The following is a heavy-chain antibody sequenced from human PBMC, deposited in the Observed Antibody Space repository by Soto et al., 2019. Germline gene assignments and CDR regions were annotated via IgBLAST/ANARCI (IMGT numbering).Heavy chain of an antibody. Sequence: GGSLRLSCAASGLTFSDYYMSWIRQAPGKGLEWVSYISSSSSYTNYADSVKGRFTISRDNAKNSLYLQMNSLRAEDTAVYYCASGGSSSYYYFEYWGQGTLVTVSS. J-gene: IGHJ4*02. D-gene: IGHD6-6*01. CDR3: ASGGSSSYYYFEY. V-gene: IGHV3-11*06. CDR1: GLTFSDYY. CDR2: ISSSSSYT.